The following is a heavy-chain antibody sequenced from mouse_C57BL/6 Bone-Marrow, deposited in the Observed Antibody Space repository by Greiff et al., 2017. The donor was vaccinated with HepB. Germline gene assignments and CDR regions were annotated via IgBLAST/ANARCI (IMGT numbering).Heavy chain of an antibody. V-gene: IGHV5-12*01. D-gene: IGHD2-4*01. Sequence: EVHLVESGGGLVQPGGSLKLSCAASGFTFSDYYMYWVRQTPEKRLEWVAYISNGGGSTYYPATVKGRFTISRDNAKNTLYLQMSRLKSEDTAMYYCARPPNYDYDGVYYYAMDYWGQGTSVTVSS. J-gene: IGHJ4*01. CDR3: ARPPNYDYDGVYYYAMDY. CDR2: ISNGGGST. CDR1: GFTFSDYY.